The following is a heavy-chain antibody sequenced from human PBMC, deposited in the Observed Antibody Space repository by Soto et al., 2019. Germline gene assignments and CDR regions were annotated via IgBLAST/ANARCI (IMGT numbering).Heavy chain of an antibody. J-gene: IGHJ4*02. D-gene: IGHD3-10*01. V-gene: IGHV4-38-2*01. CDR2: IYHSGST. CDR3: ARNSHDSGSSPHY. CDR1: GYSISSGYY. Sequence: KLPETLSLTCAVSGYSISSGYYWGWIRQPPGKGLEWIGSIYHSGSTYYNPSLKSRVTISVDTSKNEFSLKLSFVTAADTAVYYCARNSHDSGSSPHYWGQGTLVTVSS.